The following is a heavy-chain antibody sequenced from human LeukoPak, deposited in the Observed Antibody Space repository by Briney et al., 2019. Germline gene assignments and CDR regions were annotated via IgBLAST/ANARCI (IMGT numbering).Heavy chain of an antibody. CDR1: GFTFSSYA. CDR3: ARDQFVVVPAAPYVLRFLEWLNGFDY. J-gene: IGHJ4*02. D-gene: IGHD3-3*01. V-gene: IGHV3-30-3*01. Sequence: GGSLRLSCAASGFTFSSYAMHWVRQAPGKGLEWVAVISYDGSNKSYADSVKGRFTISRDNSKNTLYLQMNSLRAEDTAVYYCARDQFVVVPAAPYVLRFLEWLNGFDYWGQGTLVTVSS. CDR2: ISYDGSNK.